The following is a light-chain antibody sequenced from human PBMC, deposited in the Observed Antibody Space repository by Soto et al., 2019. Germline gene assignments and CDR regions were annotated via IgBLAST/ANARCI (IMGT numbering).Light chain of an antibody. CDR1: QSVSSY. J-gene: IGKJ5*01. CDR3: QQRSNWPSIT. CDR2: DAS. V-gene: IGKV3-11*01. Sequence: ETVFTLSPSAVSLSTGERPTLSCRASQSVSSYLAWYQQKPGQAPRLLIYDASNRATGIPARFSGSGSGTDFTLTISSLEPEDFAVYYCQQRSNWPSITFCQGARLEIK.